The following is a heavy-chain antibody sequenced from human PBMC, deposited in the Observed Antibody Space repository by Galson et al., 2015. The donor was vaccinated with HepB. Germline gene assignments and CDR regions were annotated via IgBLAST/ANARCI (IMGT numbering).Heavy chain of an antibody. J-gene: IGHJ3*02. Sequence: TLSLTSAVSGGSISSSNWWSWVRQPPGKGLECIGEIYHSGSTNYNPSLKSRVTISVDKSKNQFSLKLSSVTAADTAVYYCARDRVYCSGGSCYSHDAFDIWGQGTMVTVSS. CDR1: GGSISSSNW. V-gene: IGHV4-4*02. D-gene: IGHD2-15*01. CDR2: IYHSGST. CDR3: ARDRVYCSGGSCYSHDAFDI.